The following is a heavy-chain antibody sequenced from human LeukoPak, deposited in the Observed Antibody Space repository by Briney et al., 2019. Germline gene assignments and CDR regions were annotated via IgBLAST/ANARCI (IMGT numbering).Heavy chain of an antibody. J-gene: IGHJ4*02. CDR1: GFSLNSYA. V-gene: IGHV3-33*05. CDR2: ISYDGRNT. CDR3: TRDPPVQF. Sequence: GGSLRLSCVTSGFSLNSYAMHWVRQAPDKGLEWVAAISYDGRNTYYADFVKGRFTISRDDSKNSLYLQMNSLRAEDTAMYYCTRDPPVQFWGQGTPVTVLS.